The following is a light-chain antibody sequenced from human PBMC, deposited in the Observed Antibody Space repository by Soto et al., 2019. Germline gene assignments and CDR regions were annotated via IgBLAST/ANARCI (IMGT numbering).Light chain of an antibody. J-gene: IGLJ2*01. CDR2: GDT. Sequence: QSVLTQPPSVSGAPGQRVIISCTGSSSNIGAGYDVKWYQQLPGTAPKLLIYGDTNRPSGVTDRFSGYKSGTSASLAITGLQSEDEADYYCQSYDSSLSVVVFGGGTQLTAL. V-gene: IGLV1-40*01. CDR3: QSYDSSLSVVV. CDR1: SSNIGAGYD.